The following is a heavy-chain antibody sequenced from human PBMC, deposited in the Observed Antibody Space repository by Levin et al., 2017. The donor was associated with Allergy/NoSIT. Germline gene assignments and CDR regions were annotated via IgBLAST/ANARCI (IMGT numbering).Heavy chain of an antibody. V-gene: IGHV3-43*01. D-gene: IGHD2-15*01. CDR1: GFTFDDYT. CDR3: AKDIDRGYCSGGSCYSATLDY. Sequence: PGGSLRLSCAASGFTFDDYTMHWVRQAPGKGLEWVSLISWDGGSTYYADSVKGRFTISRDNSKNSLYLQMNSLRTEDTALYYCAKDIDRGYCSGGSCYSATLDYWGQGTLVTVSS. CDR2: ISWDGGST. J-gene: IGHJ4*02.